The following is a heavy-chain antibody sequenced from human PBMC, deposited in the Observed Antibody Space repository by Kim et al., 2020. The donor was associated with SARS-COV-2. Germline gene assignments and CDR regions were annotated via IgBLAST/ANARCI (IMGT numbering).Heavy chain of an antibody. Sequence: GGSRRLSCAAAGFSSSSYWINWVRQPPGKGLEWVSRISSDGRITHYADSVKGRFTMSRDSAENTVFLQMNSLGAEDTAVYYCARGMFRSGFDVWGQGTTVSVSS. CDR1: GFSSSSYW. CDR2: ISSDGRIT. CDR3: ARGMFRSGFDV. V-gene: IGHV3-74*01. J-gene: IGHJ6*02. D-gene: IGHD3-10*02.